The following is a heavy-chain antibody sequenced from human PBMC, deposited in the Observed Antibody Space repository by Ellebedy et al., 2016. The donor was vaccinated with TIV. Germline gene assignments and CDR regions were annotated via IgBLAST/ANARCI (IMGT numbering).Heavy chain of an antibody. CDR2: IKQDGSEK. CDR1: GFTFSSYW. Sequence: GGSLRLSXAASGFTFSSYWMSWVRQAPGKGLEWVANIKQDGSEKYYVDSVKGRSTISRDNSKNTLYLQMNSLRAEDTAVYYCATFIVVVPAAIAWEFDYWGQGTLVTVSS. D-gene: IGHD2-2*02. V-gene: IGHV3-7*01. J-gene: IGHJ4*02. CDR3: ATFIVVVPAAIAWEFDY.